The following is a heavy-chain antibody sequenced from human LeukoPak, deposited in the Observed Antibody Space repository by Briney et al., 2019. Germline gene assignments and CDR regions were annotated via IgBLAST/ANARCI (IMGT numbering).Heavy chain of an antibody. CDR2: ISGSGGST. CDR3: ANRPGNHDILTQYYFDY. CDR1: GFTFSSYA. Sequence: PGGSLRLSCAASGFTFSSYAMSWVRQAPGKGLEWVSVISGSGGSTYYADSVKGRFTIYRDNSKNTLYLQMNSLRAEDTAVYYCANRPGNHDILTQYYFDYWGQGTLVTVSS. V-gene: IGHV3-23*01. D-gene: IGHD3-9*01. J-gene: IGHJ4*02.